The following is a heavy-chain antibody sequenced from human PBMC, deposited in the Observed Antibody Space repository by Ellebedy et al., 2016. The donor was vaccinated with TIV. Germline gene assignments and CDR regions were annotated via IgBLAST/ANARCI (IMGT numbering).Heavy chain of an antibody. D-gene: IGHD2-15*01. J-gene: IGHJ5*02. CDR3: ARGYCSGGSCNGKVSWLDP. CDR2: IYYSGST. CDR1: GGSISSSSYY. V-gene: IGHV4-39*01. Sequence: SETLSLTCTVSGGSISSSSYYWGWIRQPPGKGLEWIGSIYYSGSTYYNPSLKSRVTISVDTSKNQISLKLSSVTAADTAMYYCARGYCSGGSCNGKVSWLDPWGQGTLVTVSS.